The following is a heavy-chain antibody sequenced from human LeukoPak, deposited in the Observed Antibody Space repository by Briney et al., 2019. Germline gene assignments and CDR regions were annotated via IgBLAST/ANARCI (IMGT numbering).Heavy chain of an antibody. D-gene: IGHD3-10*01. Sequence: SETLSLTCAVYGGSFSGYYWSWIRQPPGKGLEWIGEINHSGSTNYNPSLKSRVTISVDTSKNQFSLKLSSVTAADTAVYYCARMRRITMVRGVSPRGNWFDPWGQGTLVTVSS. V-gene: IGHV4-34*01. J-gene: IGHJ5*02. CDR3: ARMRRITMVRGVSPRGNWFDP. CDR2: INHSGST. CDR1: GGSFSGYY.